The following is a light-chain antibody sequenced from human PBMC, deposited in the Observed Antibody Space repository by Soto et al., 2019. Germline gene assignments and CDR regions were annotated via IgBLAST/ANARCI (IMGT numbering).Light chain of an antibody. Sequence: EIVMTQSPATLSVSPEERATLSCRASQSVRGNLAWYQQKPGQAPRLLIYGVSTKASGIPARFSGSGSGTEFTLTISSLQSEDVAVYCCQQYNNWPPTFGQGTKVDIK. J-gene: IGKJ1*01. V-gene: IGKV3-15*01. CDR3: QQYNNWPPT. CDR2: GVS. CDR1: QSVRGN.